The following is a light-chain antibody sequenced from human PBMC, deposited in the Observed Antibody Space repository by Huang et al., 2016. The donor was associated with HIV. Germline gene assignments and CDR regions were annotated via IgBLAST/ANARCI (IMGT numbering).Light chain of an antibody. CDR3: QQSDSTPYT. J-gene: IGKJ2*01. CDR1: QSFSSS. Sequence: DIQMTQSPSSLSASVGDRVTISCRSSQSFSSSLNWYHQRPGKAPKLLIYAASSLQSGVPSRFSSSGSGTDFSLTINSLQPEDFATYYCQQSDSTPYTFGQGTKLEIK. V-gene: IGKV1-39*01. CDR2: AAS.